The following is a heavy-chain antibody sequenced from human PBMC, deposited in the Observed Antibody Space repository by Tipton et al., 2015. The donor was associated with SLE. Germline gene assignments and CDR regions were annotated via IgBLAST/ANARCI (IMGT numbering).Heavy chain of an antibody. V-gene: IGHV4-59*02. CDR1: GGSVSSYY. CDR3: ARDGFDP. J-gene: IGHJ5*02. CDR2: IYSSGTT. Sequence: TLSLTCTVSGGSVSSYYWSWIRQPPGKGLEWIGYIYSSGTTNYSPSLKSRVTISVDTSKNQFSLNLSSVTAADTAVYYCARDGFDPWGQGTLVLVPS.